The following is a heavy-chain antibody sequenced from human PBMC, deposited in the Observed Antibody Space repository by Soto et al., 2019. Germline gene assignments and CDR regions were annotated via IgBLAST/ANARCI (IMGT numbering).Heavy chain of an antibody. D-gene: IGHD6-13*01. CDR3: AKDQRREEAAAGVDAFDI. CDR2: ISWNSGSI. CDR1: GFTFDDYA. Sequence: GGSLRLSCAASGFTFDDYAMHWVRQAPGKGLEWVSGISWNSGSIGYADSVKGRFTISRDNAKNSLYLQMNSLRAEDTALYYCAKDQRREEAAAGVDAFDIWGQGTMVTVSS. V-gene: IGHV3-9*01. J-gene: IGHJ3*02.